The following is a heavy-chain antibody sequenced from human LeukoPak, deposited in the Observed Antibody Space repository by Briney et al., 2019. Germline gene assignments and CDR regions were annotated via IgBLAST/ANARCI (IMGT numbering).Heavy chain of an antibody. J-gene: IGHJ4*02. CDR1: GFTFSSYS. V-gene: IGHV3-21*01. Sequence: GGSLRLSCAASGFTFSSYSMNWVCQAPGKGLEWVSSISSSGSYIDYADSVKGRFTISRDNAKNSLYLQMNSLRAEDTAVYYCASYSSYWGQGTLVTVSS. D-gene: IGHD5-18*01. CDR3: ASYSSY. CDR2: ISSSGSYI.